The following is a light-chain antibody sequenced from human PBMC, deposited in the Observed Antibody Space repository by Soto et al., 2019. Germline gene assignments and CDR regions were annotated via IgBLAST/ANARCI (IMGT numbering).Light chain of an antibody. V-gene: IGLV2-11*01. J-gene: IGLJ2*01. Sequence: QSALTQPRSVSGSPGQSVTISCTGTSSDIGDYNYVSWCQQHPGKAPKLMIYDVSKRPSGVPDRFSGSKSGNTASLTISGLQAEDDADYYCCSYAGTYTLVFGGGTKLTVL. CDR2: DVS. CDR1: SSDIGDYNY. CDR3: CSYAGTYTLV.